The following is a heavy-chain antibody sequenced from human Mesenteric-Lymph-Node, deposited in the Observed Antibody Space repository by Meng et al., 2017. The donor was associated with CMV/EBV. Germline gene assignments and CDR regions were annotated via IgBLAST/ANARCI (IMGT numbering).Heavy chain of an antibody. J-gene: IGHJ4*02. V-gene: IGHV1-46*01. CDR1: GYTFTSYY. CDR3: ARDPPKAVAALADDY. CDR2: INPSGGST. D-gene: IGHD6-13*01. Sequence: SGYTFTSYYVHWVRQAPGQGLEWMGRINPSGGSTSYVQKFQGRVTMTRDTSTSTVYMELSSLRSEDTAVYYCARDPPKAVAALADDYWGQGTLVTVSS.